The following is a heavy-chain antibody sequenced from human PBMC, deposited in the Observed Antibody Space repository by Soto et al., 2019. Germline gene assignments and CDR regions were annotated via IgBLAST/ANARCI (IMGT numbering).Heavy chain of an antibody. Sequence: QVQLAESGGGVVQPGTSLRLSCAASGFEFRGYPMHWVRQAPGKGLEWVAAISYDGGTKSSADSVKGRFTISRDNSKSMLYLQMSSLRDEDTAVYFCVRDRDSCGFDSGTFDYWGQGNLVTVSP. CDR2: ISYDGGTK. D-gene: IGHD3-22*01. J-gene: IGHJ4*02. V-gene: IGHV3-30-3*01. CDR1: GFEFRGYP. CDR3: VRDRDSCGFDSGTFDY.